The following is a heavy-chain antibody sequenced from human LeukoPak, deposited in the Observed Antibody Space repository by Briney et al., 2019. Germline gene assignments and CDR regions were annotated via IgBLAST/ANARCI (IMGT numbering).Heavy chain of an antibody. CDR1: GYSFTSYW. Sequence: GESLKISCKASGYSFTSYWIGWVRQMPGKGLEWMGIIYPGDSDTRYSPSFQGQVTISADKSISTAYLQWSSLKASDTAMYYCARYYYGSGSENWFDPWGQGTLVTVSS. CDR3: ARYYYGSGSENWFDP. V-gene: IGHV5-51*01. D-gene: IGHD3-10*01. J-gene: IGHJ5*02. CDR2: IYPGDSDT.